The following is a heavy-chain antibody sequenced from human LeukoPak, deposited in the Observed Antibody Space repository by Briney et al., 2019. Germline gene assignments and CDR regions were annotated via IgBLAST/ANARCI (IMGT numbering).Heavy chain of an antibody. CDR2: IRYDGSNK. J-gene: IGHJ4*02. V-gene: IGHV3-30*02. Sequence: GGSLRLSCVGSGFIFRSYAVTWVRQAPGKGLEWVAFIRYDGSNKYYADSVKGRFTISRDNSKNTLYLQMNSLRAEDTAVYYCAKPVTIFGVVIPRYWGQGTLVTVSS. CDR3: AKPVTIFGVVIPRY. CDR1: GFIFRSYA. D-gene: IGHD3-3*01.